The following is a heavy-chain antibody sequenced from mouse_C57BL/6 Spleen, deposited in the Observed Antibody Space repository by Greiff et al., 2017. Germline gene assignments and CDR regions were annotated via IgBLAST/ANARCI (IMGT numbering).Heavy chain of an antibody. CDR1: GYTFTSYW. V-gene: IGHV1-69*01. CDR2: IDPSDSYT. CDR3: ARRVLRGAWYFDV. J-gene: IGHJ1*03. D-gene: IGHD1-1*01. Sequence: QVQLQQPGAELVMPGASVKLSCKASGYTFTSYWMHWVKQRPGQGLEWIGEIDPSDSYTNYNQKFKGKSTLTVDKSSSTAYMQLSSLTSEDSAVYYCARRVLRGAWYFDVWGTGTTVTVSS.